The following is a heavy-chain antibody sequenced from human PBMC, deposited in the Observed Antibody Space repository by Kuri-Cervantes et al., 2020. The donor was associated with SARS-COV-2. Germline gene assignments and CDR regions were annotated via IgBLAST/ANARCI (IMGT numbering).Heavy chain of an antibody. CDR1: GFTFSSYG. Sequence: GESLKISCAASGFTFSSYGMHWARRAPGKGLEWVAFIRYDGSNKYYADSVKGRFTISRDNSKNTLYLQMNSLRAEDTAVYYCARDHSGSYSHYFDYWGQGTLVTVSS. CDR2: IRYDGSNK. J-gene: IGHJ4*02. CDR3: ARDHSGSYSHYFDY. V-gene: IGHV3-30*02. D-gene: IGHD1-26*01.